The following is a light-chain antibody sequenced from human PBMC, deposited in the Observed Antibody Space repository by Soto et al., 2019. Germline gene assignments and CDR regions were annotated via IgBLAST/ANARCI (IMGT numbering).Light chain of an antibody. CDR2: DN. V-gene: IGLV1-44*01. CDR3: AAWDASLNGVV. Sequence: QPVLTQPPSASGTPGLRVTFSCSGRSSNIGSNPVSWYQLLPVTAPKLLIYDNERPSGVPDRFSGSKSGTSASLAISGLQSEDEADYYCAAWDASLNGVVFGGGTKLTVL. CDR1: SSNIGSNP. J-gene: IGLJ2*01.